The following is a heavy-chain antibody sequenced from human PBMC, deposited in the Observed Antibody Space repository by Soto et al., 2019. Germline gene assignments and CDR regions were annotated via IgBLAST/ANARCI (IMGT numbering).Heavy chain of an antibody. J-gene: IGHJ6*01. CDR3: AHKLRYLDTLDV. CDR1: GFSLSTGGVA. CDR2: IYLNDDK. D-gene: IGHD3-9*01. Sequence: QITLEESAPTLVRPTQTLTLSCIFSGFSLSTGGVAVGWIRQPPGKALEWLALIYLNDDKLYSPSLKTRLTVTKDNSKNQVGLTMTNVDPVDTATYYWAHKLRYLDTLDVLGRVTTVTVSS. V-gene: IGHV2-5*01.